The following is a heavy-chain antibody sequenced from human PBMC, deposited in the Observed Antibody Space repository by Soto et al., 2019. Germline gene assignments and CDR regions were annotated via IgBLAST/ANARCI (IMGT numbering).Heavy chain of an antibody. CDR3: AREKDIVLVPAARSYYYYGMDV. Sequence: AETLSLTCAVSGGSICSSNWWSWVRQPPGKGLEWIGEIYHSGSTNYNPSLKSRVTISVDKSKNQFSLKLSSVTAADTAVYYCAREKDIVLVPAARSYYYYGMDVWGQGTTVTVSS. V-gene: IGHV4-4*02. CDR2: IYHSGST. J-gene: IGHJ6*02. D-gene: IGHD2-2*01. CDR1: GGSICSSNW.